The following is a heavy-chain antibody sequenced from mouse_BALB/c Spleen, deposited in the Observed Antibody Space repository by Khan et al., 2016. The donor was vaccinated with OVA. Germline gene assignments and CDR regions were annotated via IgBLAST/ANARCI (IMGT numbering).Heavy chain of an antibody. Sequence: EVELVEPGGGLVQPGGSLKLSCATSGFTFSDYYMCWVRQTPEKRLEWVAYISNRGATTYYTETLRGRFTISRDNAKNTLYLQMRRLKSEDTAIYYCARERDDGGLAYWDEGTLVTVSA. V-gene: IGHV5-12*02. CDR1: GFTFSDYY. CDR2: ISNRGATT. J-gene: IGHJ3*01. D-gene: IGHD2-3*01. CDR3: ARERDDGGLAY.